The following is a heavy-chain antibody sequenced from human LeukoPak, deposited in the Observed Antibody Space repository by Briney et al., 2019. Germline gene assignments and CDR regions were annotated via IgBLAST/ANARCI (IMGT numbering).Heavy chain of an antibody. D-gene: IGHD6-19*01. CDR2: IYISGST. J-gene: IGHJ4*02. V-gene: IGHV4-4*07. CDR1: GGSISSYY. Sequence: SETLSLTCTVSGGSISSYYWSWIRQPAGKGLEWIGRIYISGSTNYNPSLKSRVTMSVDTSKNQFSLKLSSVTAADTAVYYCASGDSGWNVIDYWGQGTLVTVSS. CDR3: ASGDSGWNVIDY.